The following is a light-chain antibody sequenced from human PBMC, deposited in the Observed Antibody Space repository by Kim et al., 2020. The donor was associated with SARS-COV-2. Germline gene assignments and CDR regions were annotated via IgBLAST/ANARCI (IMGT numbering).Light chain of an antibody. CDR1: QSVSSN. CDR3: QQYSHWPRT. J-gene: IGKJ1*01. Sequence: VSPGERATLSCSASQSVSSNLAWYQQKPGQAPRLLIYSASTRATGIPARFSGSGSGTEFTLTISSLQSEDFAVYYCQQYSHWPRTFGQGTKVDIK. CDR2: SAS. V-gene: IGKV3-15*01.